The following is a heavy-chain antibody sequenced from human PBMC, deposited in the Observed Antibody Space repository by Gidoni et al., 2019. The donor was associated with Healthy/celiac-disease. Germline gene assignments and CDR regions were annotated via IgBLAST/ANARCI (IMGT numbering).Heavy chain of an antibody. D-gene: IGHD1-26*01. CDR3: ATDLKSGSYFNFDY. CDR1: GYILTELS. Sequence: QVQLLQSGAEVNKPGASVKVSCMVSGYILTELSMHWVRQAPGKGLEWMGGFDPEDGETIYAQKFQGRVTMTEDTSTDTAYMELSSLRAEDTAVYYCATDLKSGSYFNFDYWGQGTLVTVSS. J-gene: IGHJ4*02. CDR2: FDPEDGET. V-gene: IGHV1-24*01.